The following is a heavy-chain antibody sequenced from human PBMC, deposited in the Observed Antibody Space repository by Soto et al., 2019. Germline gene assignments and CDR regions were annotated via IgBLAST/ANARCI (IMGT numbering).Heavy chain of an antibody. V-gene: IGHV4-31*03. CDR3: AGGHYDFWSGSVKNWFDP. D-gene: IGHD3-3*01. CDR2: IYYSGST. Sequence: LSLTCTVSGGSISSGGYYWSWIRQHPGKGLEWIGYIYYSGSTYYNPSLKSRVTISVDTSKNQFSLKLSSVTAADTAVYCCAGGHYDFWSGSVKNWFDPWGQGTLVTVSS. CDR1: GGSISSGGYY. J-gene: IGHJ5*02.